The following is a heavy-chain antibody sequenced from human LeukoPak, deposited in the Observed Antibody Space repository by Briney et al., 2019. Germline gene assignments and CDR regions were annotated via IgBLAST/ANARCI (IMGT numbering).Heavy chain of an antibody. D-gene: IGHD4-11*01. CDR1: GGTFSSYA. J-gene: IGHJ6*03. V-gene: IGHV1-8*02. CDR2: MNPNSGNT. Sequence: ASVKVSCKASGGTFSSYAISWVRQATGQGLEWMGWMNPNSGNTGYAQKFQGRVTMTRNTSISTAYMELSSLRSEDTAVYYCARGVASSYRFHYYYYYMDVWGKGTTVTVSS. CDR3: ARGVASSYRFHYYYYYMDV.